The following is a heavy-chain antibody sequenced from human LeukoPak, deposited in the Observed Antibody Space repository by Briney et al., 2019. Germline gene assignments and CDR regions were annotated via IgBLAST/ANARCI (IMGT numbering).Heavy chain of an antibody. D-gene: IGHD1-14*01. CDR2: IRHDGSNK. Sequence: GGSLRLSCAASGFTFSSYGMHWVRQAPGKGLEWVAFIRHDGSNKYYADCVKGRITISRDNSKNTLYLQMNSLRAEDTAVYYCAKESPYRAPTRTYYFDYWGQGTLATVSS. J-gene: IGHJ4*02. V-gene: IGHV3-30*02. CDR3: AKESPYRAPTRTYYFDY. CDR1: GFTFSSYG.